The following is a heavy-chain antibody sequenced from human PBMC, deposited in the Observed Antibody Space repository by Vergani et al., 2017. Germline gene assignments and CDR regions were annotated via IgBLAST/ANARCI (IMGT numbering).Heavy chain of an antibody. V-gene: IGHV3-15*01. CDR3: AKAPGYCSTTSCYSWGYFDL. J-gene: IGHJ2*01. CDR2: IKRKSDGGTT. Sequence: EVQLVESGGGLVKPGGSLRLSCAASGFTFINAWMTWVRQAPGKGLEWVGRIKRKSDGGTTYYAAPVKGKFTISRDDSKNTLYLQMNSLKTEDTAVYYCAKAPGYCSTTSCYSWGYFDLWGRGTLVTVSS. D-gene: IGHD2-2*03. CDR1: GFTFINAW.